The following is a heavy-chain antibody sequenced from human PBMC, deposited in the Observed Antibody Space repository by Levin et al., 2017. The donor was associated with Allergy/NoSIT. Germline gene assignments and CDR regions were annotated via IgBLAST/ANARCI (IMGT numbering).Heavy chain of an antibody. J-gene: IGHJ4*02. CDR3: AKDRITMSDY. D-gene: IGHD3-22*01. Sequence: LSLTCAASGFTFRSYVMTWVRQGPGKGLEWVSTISGSGGSTYYADSVKGRFTISRDNSKDTLYLQMNSLRAEDTAVYYCAKDRITMSDYWGQGTLVTVSS. V-gene: IGHV3-23*01. CDR1: GFTFRSYV. CDR2: ISGSGGST.